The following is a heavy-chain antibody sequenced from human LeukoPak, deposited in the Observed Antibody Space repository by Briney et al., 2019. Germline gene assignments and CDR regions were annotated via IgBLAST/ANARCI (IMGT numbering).Heavy chain of an antibody. CDR2: INHSGST. J-gene: IGHJ4*02. V-gene: IGHV4-34*01. D-gene: IGHD5-24*01. CDR3: ARGGMATITPFDY. CDR1: GGSFSGYY. Sequence: PSETLSLTCAVYGGSFSGYYWSWIRQPPGKGLEWIGEINHSGSTNYNPSLKSRVTISVDTSKSQFSLKLSSVTAADTAVYYCARGGMATITPFDYWGQGTLVTVSS.